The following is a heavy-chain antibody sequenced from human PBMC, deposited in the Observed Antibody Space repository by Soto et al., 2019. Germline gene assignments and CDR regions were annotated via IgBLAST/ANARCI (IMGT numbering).Heavy chain of an antibody. D-gene: IGHD1-20*01. J-gene: IGHJ4*02. CDR2: IIPIFGTA. V-gene: IGHV1-69*12. CDR1: GGTFSSYA. CDR3: AREGITGTTDLESDYFDY. Sequence: QVQLVQSGAEVKKPGSSVKVSCKASGGTFSSYAISWVRQAPGQGLEWMGGIIPIFGTANYAQKFQGRVTITADESTSTAYMELSSLRSEDTAVYYCAREGITGTTDLESDYFDYWGQGTLVTVSS.